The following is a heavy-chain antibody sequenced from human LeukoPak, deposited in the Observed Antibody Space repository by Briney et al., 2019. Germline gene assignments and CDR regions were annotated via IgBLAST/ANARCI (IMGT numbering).Heavy chain of an antibody. Sequence: SETLSLTCTVSGGSISSSSYYWGWIRQPPGKGLEWIGSIYYSGSTYYNPSLKSRVTISVDTSKNQFSLKLSSVTAADTAVYYCARDRRSYDFWSGSFSNPWGQGTLVTVSS. CDR3: ARDRRSYDFWSGSFSNP. CDR1: GGSISSSSYY. CDR2: IYYSGST. V-gene: IGHV4-39*07. J-gene: IGHJ5*02. D-gene: IGHD3-3*01.